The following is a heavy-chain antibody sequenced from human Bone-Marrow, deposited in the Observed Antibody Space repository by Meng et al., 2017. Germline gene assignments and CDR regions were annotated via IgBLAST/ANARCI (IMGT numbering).Heavy chain of an antibody. V-gene: IGHV1-3*04. CDR1: GYTFTSYA. D-gene: IGHD3-3*01. CDR3: ASLAIFGVVIRDY. J-gene: IGHJ4*02. Sequence: QVRLVQSGAEVKKPGASVKVPCKASGYTFTSYAMHWVRQAPGQTLEWMGWINTGNGNTKYSQKFQDRVTITRETSASTAYMELSSLRSEDTAVYYCASLAIFGVVIRDYWGQGTLVTVSS. CDR2: INTGNGNT.